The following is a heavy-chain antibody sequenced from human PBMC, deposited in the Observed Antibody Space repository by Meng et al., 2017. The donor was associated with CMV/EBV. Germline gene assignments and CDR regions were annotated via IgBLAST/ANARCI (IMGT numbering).Heavy chain of an antibody. CDR1: GGIFSSYT. Sequence: SAQVSCKASGGIFSSYTISWVRQAPGQGLEWMGRIIPILGIANYAQKFQGRVTITADKSTNTAYMELSSLRTGDTAVYYCCQELLPYPARYYYYDMDLWGQGTTVTVSS. CDR3: CQELLPYPARYYYYDMDL. J-gene: IGHJ6*02. V-gene: IGHV1-69*02. D-gene: IGHD2-15*01. CDR2: IIPILGIA.